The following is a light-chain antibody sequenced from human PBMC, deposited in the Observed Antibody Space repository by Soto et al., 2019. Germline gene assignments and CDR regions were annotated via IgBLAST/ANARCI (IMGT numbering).Light chain of an antibody. CDR3: QQRNIWPPVT. CDR1: PSVTNF. V-gene: IGKV3-11*01. J-gene: IGKJ5*01. CDR2: GAF. Sequence: PGERATLSCRASPSVTNFLAWYQQKPGQAPRLLIYGAFNRATGIPARFSGSGSGTDFTLTISSLEPEDFAVYYCQQRNIWPPVTFGQGTRLEIK.